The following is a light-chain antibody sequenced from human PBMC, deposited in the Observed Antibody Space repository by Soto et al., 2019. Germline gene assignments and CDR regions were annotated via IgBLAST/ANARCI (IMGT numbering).Light chain of an antibody. CDR3: QTWGTGIVV. CDR2: LYSDGTH. CDR1: SGHSYYA. J-gene: IGLJ3*02. Sequence: QSVLTQSPSASASLGASVKLTCTLSSGHSYYAIAWHQQQPEKGPRYLMKLYSDGTHTNGHGIPDRFSGSSSGAERYLTISSLQSEDEADYYCQTWGTGIVVFGGGTKVTVL. V-gene: IGLV4-69*01.